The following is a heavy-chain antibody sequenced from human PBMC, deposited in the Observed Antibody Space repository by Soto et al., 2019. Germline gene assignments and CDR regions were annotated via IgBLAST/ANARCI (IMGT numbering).Heavy chain of an antibody. CDR2: IIPIFGTA. Sequence: ASVKVSCKASGGTFSSYAISWVRQAPGQGLEWMGGIIPIFGTANYAQKFQGRVTITADESTSTAYMELSSLRSEDTAVYYCARDKLGRTLGDDAFDIWGQGTMVTVSS. CDR1: GGTFSSYA. D-gene: IGHD7-27*01. CDR3: ARDKLGRTLGDDAFDI. V-gene: IGHV1-69*13. J-gene: IGHJ3*02.